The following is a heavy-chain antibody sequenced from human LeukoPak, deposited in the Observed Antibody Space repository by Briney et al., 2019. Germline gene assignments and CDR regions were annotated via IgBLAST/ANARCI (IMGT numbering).Heavy chain of an antibody. V-gene: IGHV3-23*01. CDR1: GFPFSSSG. CDR3: ARDVGVTTLGDAFDI. J-gene: IGHJ3*02. D-gene: IGHD1-1*01. Sequence: GGSLRLSCATSGFPFSSSGMSWVRQAPGKGLEWVSAISGGGDSTFYADSVKGRFTISRDNSKNTLYLQMNSLRAEDTAVYYCARDVGVTTLGDAFDIWGQGTMVTVSS. CDR2: ISGGGDST.